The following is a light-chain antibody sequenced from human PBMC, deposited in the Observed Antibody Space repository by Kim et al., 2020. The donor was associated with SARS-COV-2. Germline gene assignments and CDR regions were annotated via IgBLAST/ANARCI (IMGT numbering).Light chain of an antibody. Sequence: EIGLTQSPGTLSLSPGERATLSCRASQSVSSSYLAWYQQKPGQAPRLLIYGASSTATGIPDRFSGSGSVTDFTLTISRLEPEDFAVYYCQQYGRSHRGITFGPGTKVDIK. CDR3: QQYGRSHRGIT. CDR2: GAS. V-gene: IGKV3-20*01. CDR1: QSVSSSY. J-gene: IGKJ3*01.